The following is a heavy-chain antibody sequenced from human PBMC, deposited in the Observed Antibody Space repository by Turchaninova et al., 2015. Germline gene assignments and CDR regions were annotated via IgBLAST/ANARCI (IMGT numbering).Heavy chain of an antibody. D-gene: IGHD2-8*01. V-gene: IGHV3-30-3*01. Sequence: QVQLVESGGGVVQPGRSLGLSCAASGFTFSSYAMHGVPQAPGKGLEWVAVISYDGSDKYYADSVKGRFTISRDSSKNTLYLQMNSLRAEDTAVYYCARGFNDYGDYWGQGTLVTVSS. J-gene: IGHJ4*02. CDR3: ARGFNDYGDY. CDR2: ISYDGSDK. CDR1: GFTFSSYA.